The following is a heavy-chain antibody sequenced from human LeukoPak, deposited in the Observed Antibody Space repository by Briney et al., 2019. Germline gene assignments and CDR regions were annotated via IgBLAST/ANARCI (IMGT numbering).Heavy chain of an antibody. Sequence: SETLSLTCTVSGGSISSYYWTWIRQPPGKGLEWIGYIYYSVSTNYNPSLKSRVTISVDTSKNQFSLKLSSVTAADTAVYYCARNTAMGFFDYWGQGTLVTVSS. CDR2: IYYSVST. CDR3: ARNTAMGFFDY. V-gene: IGHV4-59*01. J-gene: IGHJ4*02. CDR1: GGSISSYY. D-gene: IGHD5-18*01.